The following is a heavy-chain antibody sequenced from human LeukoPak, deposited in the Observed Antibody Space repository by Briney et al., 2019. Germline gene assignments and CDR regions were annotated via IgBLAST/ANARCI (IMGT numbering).Heavy chain of an antibody. CDR3: AKVRAYYYGMDV. CDR1: GFTFSSYG. Sequence: GGSLRLSCAASGFTFSSYGMHWVRQAPDKGMEWVAVISYDGSNKYYADSVKGRFTISRDNSKNTLYLQMNSLRAEDTAVYHCAKVRAYYYGMDVWGQGTTVTVSS. J-gene: IGHJ6*02. CDR2: ISYDGSNK. V-gene: IGHV3-30*18.